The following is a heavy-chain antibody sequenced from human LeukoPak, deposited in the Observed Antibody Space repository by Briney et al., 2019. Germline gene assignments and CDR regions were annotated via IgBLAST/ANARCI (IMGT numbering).Heavy chain of an antibody. CDR2: ISYNGNNK. V-gene: IGHV3-30*03. D-gene: IGHD6-19*01. J-gene: IGHJ4*02. CDR1: GLTFNHYG. Sequence: PGGSLRLSCAASGLTFNHYGMHWVRQAPGKGLEWLAIISYNGNNKYYADSVKGRFTISRDNSKNTLYLQMNSLRAEDTAVYCCARGGGQWLVYRDYFDYWGQGTLVTVSS. CDR3: ARGGGQWLVYRDYFDY.